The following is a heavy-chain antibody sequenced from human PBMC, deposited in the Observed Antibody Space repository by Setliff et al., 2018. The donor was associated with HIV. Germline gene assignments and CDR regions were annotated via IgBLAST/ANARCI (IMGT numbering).Heavy chain of an antibody. CDR1: GGSISGHY. J-gene: IGHJ5*02. V-gene: IGHV4-4*09. CDR2: IYSSGST. D-gene: IGHD3-10*01. Sequence: PSETLSLTCTVSGGSISGHYWSWIRQPPGRGLEWIGYIYSSGSTNFNPPLQSRVTISVDTFKNQFSLKLSSVTAADTAVYYCARHSGVASPNWFDPWGQGTLVTVSS. CDR3: ARHSGVASPNWFDP.